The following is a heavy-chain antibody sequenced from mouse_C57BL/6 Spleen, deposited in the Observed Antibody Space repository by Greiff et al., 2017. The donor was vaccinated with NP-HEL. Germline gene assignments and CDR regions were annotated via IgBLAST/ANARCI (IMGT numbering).Heavy chain of an antibody. V-gene: IGHV5-4*01. CDR2: ISDGGSYT. D-gene: IGHD1-1*02. CDR1: GFTFSSYA. J-gene: IGHJ4*01. CDR3: AREGDYVYYAMDY. Sequence: EVHLVESGGGLVKPGGSLKLSCAASGFTFSSYAMSWVRQTPEKRLEWVATISDGGSYTYYPDNVKGRFTISRDNAKNNLYLQMSHLKSEDTAMYYCAREGDYVYYAMDYWGQGTSVTVSS.